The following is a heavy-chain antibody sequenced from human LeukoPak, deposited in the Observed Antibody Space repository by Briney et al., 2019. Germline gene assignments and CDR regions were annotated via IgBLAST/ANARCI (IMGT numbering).Heavy chain of an antibody. CDR2: INIDGSTT. V-gene: IGHV3-74*03. J-gene: IGHJ4*02. D-gene: IGHD5-12*01. Sequence: PGGSLRLSCAASGFTFSSYWMHWVRQAPGKGLVWVSRINIDGSTTTYADSVKGRFTISRDNAKNSLYLQMNSLRAEDTAVYYCASGYEFDYWGQGTLVTVSS. CDR1: GFTFSSYW. CDR3: ASGYEFDY.